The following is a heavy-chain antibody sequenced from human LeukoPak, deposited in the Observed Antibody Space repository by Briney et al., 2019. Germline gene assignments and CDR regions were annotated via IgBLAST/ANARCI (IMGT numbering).Heavy chain of an antibody. CDR3: ARDMVGLAANGNWFDP. CDR2: IATYNGNS. J-gene: IGHJ5*02. Sequence: ASVKVSCTASGYTFSSYGISWVRQAPGQGLEWMGWIATYNGNSKYAQKVQGRVTMTTDTSTTTAYMELRTLRSDDTAVYYCARDMVGLAANGNWFDPWGQGTLVTVS. CDR1: GYTFSSYG. V-gene: IGHV1-18*01. D-gene: IGHD6-13*01.